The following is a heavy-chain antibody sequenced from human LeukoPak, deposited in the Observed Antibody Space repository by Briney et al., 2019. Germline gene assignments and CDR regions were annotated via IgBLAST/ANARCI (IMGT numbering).Heavy chain of an antibody. CDR3: TRGIFPWPTLSDENNMDFDY. CDR2: ISSSSSYI. D-gene: IGHD1/OR15-1a*01. Sequence: GGSLRLSCAASGFTFSSYSMNWVCQAPGKGLEWVSSISSSSSYIYYADSVKGRFTISRDNAKNSLYLQMNSLKTEDTAVYYCTRGIFPWPTLSDENNMDFDYWGQGTLVTVSS. CDR1: GFTFSSYS. J-gene: IGHJ4*02. V-gene: IGHV3-21*03.